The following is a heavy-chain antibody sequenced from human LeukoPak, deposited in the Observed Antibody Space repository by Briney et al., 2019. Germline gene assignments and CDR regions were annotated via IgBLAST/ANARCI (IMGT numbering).Heavy chain of an antibody. D-gene: IGHD6-13*01. Sequence: PGGSLRLSCAASGFTFSNYAMNWVRQAPGKGPEWVSVISGSGGSTYYADSVKGRLTISRDNSKKTLSLQMNSLRAEDTAIYYCAKGGGYDSSSWYDYWGQGTLVTVSS. V-gene: IGHV3-23*01. CDR3: AKGGGYDSSSWYDY. CDR1: GFTFSNYA. CDR2: ISGSGGST. J-gene: IGHJ4*02.